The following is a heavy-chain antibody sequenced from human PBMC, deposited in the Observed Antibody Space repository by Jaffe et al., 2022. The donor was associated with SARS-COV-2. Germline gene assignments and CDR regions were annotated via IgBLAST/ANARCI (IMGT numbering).Heavy chain of an antibody. V-gene: IGHV1-8*01. J-gene: IGHJ4*02. D-gene: IGHD3-16*02. CDR2: MNPNSGNT. Sequence: QVQLVQSGAEVKKPGASVKVSCKASGYTFTSYDINWVRQATGQGLEWMGWMNPNSGNTGYAQKFQGRVTMTRNTSISTAYMELSSLRSEDTAVYYCARGRYDYVWGSYRYTYYFDYWGQGTLVTVSS. CDR3: ARGRYDYVWGSYRYTYYFDY. CDR1: GYTFTSYD.